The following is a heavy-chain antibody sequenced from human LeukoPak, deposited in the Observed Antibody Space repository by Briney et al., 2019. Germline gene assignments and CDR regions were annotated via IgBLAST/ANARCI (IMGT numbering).Heavy chain of an antibody. J-gene: IGHJ3*02. V-gene: IGHV3-30*03. CDR3: ARVGFVNRSIVATIGAFDI. Sequence: PGGSLRLSCAASGFKFSNFGLHWVRQAPGKGLEWVAVISYDGGNKYYVDSVKGRFTISRDNSKNTLYLQMNSLRAEDAAVYYCARVGFVNRSIVATIGAFDIWGQGTMVTVSS. CDR2: ISYDGGNK. CDR1: GFKFSNFG. D-gene: IGHD5-12*01.